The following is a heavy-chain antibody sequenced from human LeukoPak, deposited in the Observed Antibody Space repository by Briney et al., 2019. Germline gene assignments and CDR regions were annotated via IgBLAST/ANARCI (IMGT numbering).Heavy chain of an antibody. J-gene: IGHJ3*02. CDR1: GFTFSSYA. CDR2: IYSGGST. D-gene: IGHD5-18*01. Sequence: GGSLRLSCAASGFTFSSYAMSWIRQAPGKGLEWVSVIYSGGSTYYADSVKGRFTISRDNSKNTLYLQMNSLRAEDTAVYYCARSRIQLWLRASDDAFDIWGQGTMVTVSS. CDR3: ARSRIQLWLRASDDAFDI. V-gene: IGHV3-53*01.